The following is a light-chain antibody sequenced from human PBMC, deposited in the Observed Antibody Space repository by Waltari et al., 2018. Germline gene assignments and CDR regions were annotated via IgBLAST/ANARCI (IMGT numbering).Light chain of an antibody. V-gene: IGKV1-5*03. Sequence: DIQMTQSPSPLSASVGAIVTIPCRASQNINSWLAWYQQRPGKAPRLLLYKASTLQSGVPSRLSGRGSGTEFTLTINSQKTDDFATYYCQQYSSYSSWTFGQETQV. J-gene: IGKJ1*01. CDR3: QQYSSYSSWT. CDR2: KAS. CDR1: QNINSW.